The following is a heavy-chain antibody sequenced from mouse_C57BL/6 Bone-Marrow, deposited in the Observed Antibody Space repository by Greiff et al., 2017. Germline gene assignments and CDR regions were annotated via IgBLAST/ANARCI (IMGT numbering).Heavy chain of an antibody. CDR1: GFSLTSYG. J-gene: IGHJ1*03. CDR2: IWSGGST. CDR3: ARKYYGSRGYFDV. D-gene: IGHD1-1*01. V-gene: IGHV2-2*01. Sequence: VQVVESGPGLVQPSQSLSITCTVSGFSLTSYGVHWVRQSPGKGLEWLGVIWSGGSTDYNAAFISRLSISKDNSKSQVFFKMNSLQADDTAIYYCARKYYGSRGYFDVWGTGTTVTVSS.